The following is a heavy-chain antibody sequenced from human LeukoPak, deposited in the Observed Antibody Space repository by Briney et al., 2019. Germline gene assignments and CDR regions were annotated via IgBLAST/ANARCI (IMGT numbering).Heavy chain of an antibody. D-gene: IGHD2-2*01. Sequence: GASVKVCCKASGYTFTGHYMHWVRQAPGQGLEWMGWINTNSGDTNYAQKFQGRVTMTSDTSISTAYMELSRLRPDDTAFYYCARDNVPAAPQYNWFDPWGQGTLVTVSS. CDR3: ARDNVPAAPQYNWFDP. J-gene: IGHJ5*02. V-gene: IGHV1-2*02. CDR2: INTNSGDT. CDR1: GYTFTGHY.